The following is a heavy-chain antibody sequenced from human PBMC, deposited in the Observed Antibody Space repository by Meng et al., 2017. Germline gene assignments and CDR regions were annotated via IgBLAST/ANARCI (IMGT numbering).Heavy chain of an antibody. CDR3: ARELTYYYFDY. J-gene: IGHJ4*02. CDR1: GFTFSSYA. D-gene: IGHD3-10*01. CDR2: ISYDGSNK. V-gene: IGHV3-30*01. Sequence: QVQLVELGGGVVQPGRSLRLSCAAFGFTFSSYAMHWVRQAPGKGLEWVAVISYDGSNKYYADSVKGRFTISRDNSKNTLYLQMNSLRAEDTAVYYCARELTYYYFDYWGQGTLVTVSS.